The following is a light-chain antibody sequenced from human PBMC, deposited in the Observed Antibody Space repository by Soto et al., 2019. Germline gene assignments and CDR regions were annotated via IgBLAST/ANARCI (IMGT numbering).Light chain of an antibody. CDR2: VNN. V-gene: IGLV1-40*01. CDR3: QYYDGTLSTDV. Sequence: QSVLTQPPSVSGAPGQRVTISCTGTSSDIGAGYDVHWYQQLPGTAPKLLIYVNNNRPSGVPDRFSASKSGTSASLAITGLQAENEADYYCQYYDGTLSTDVFGTGTKLTVL. CDR1: SSDIGAGYD. J-gene: IGLJ1*01.